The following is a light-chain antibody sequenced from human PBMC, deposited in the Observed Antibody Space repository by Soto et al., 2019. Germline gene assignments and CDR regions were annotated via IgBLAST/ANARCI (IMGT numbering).Light chain of an antibody. V-gene: IGLV2-11*01. J-gene: IGLJ3*02. CDR3: CSYAGSYSWV. CDR2: DVS. Sequence: QSALTQPRSVSGSPGQSVTISCTGTSSDVGAYNYVSWYQHHPGKAPKVMIYDVSERPSGVPDRFSGSKSDNKASLTISVLQDDYEADYYCCSYAGSYSWVFCGGTKLTDL. CDR1: SSDVGAYNY.